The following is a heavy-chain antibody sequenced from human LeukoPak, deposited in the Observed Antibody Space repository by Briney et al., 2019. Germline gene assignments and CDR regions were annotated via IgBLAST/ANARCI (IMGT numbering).Heavy chain of an antibody. V-gene: IGHV4-39*01. D-gene: IGHD3-22*01. CDR3: PSRGASSGYYHFAY. J-gene: IGHJ4*02. Sequence: SETLSLTCTVSGGSISSSSYYWGWIRHPPGKGLEGIGSIYYSGSTYYHPSLKSRVTISVDTSKNQFSLKRILVTDADTAVYPCPSRGASSGYYHFAYWGQATLVTVSS. CDR1: GGSISSSSYY. CDR2: IYYSGST.